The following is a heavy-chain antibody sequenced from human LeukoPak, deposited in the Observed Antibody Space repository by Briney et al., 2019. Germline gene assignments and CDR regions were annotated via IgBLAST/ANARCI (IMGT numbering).Heavy chain of an antibody. D-gene: IGHD3-22*01. Sequence: GESLKISCKGSGYSFTSYWIGWVRQLPGKGLEWMGIIYPGDSDTRYSPSFQGQVTISADKSISTAYLQWSSLKASDTAMYYCARLAYYCDSSGYYIPDAFDIWGQGTMVTVSS. CDR3: ARLAYYCDSSGYYIPDAFDI. J-gene: IGHJ3*02. V-gene: IGHV5-51*01. CDR2: IYPGDSDT. CDR1: GYSFTSYW.